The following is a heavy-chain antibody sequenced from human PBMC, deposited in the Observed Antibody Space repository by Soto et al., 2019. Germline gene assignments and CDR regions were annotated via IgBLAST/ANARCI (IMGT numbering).Heavy chain of an antibody. CDR2: ISGSGGST. V-gene: IGHV3-23*01. Sequence: PGGSLRLSCAASGFTFSSYAMSWVRQAPGKGLEWVSAISGSGGSTYYADSVKGRFTISRDNSKNTLYLQMNSLRAEDTAVYYCAKDSRITMVRGDAFDIWGQGTMVTVSS. J-gene: IGHJ3*02. CDR3: AKDSRITMVRGDAFDI. D-gene: IGHD3-10*01. CDR1: GFTFSSYA.